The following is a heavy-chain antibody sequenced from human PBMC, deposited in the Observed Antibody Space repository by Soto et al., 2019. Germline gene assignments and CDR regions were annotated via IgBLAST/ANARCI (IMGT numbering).Heavy chain of an antibody. Sequence: GGSLRLSCAASEFTFSNYAMSWVRQAPGKGLEWVSAISYGGGTTYYADSVEGRFTISRDNSKNTVYLQMNSLRLEDTAVYYCARGPSYSDSYFDYWGQGTLVTVSS. CDR3: ARGPSYSDSYFDY. CDR1: EFTFSNYA. V-gene: IGHV3-23*01. CDR2: ISYGGGTT. D-gene: IGHD4-17*01. J-gene: IGHJ4*02.